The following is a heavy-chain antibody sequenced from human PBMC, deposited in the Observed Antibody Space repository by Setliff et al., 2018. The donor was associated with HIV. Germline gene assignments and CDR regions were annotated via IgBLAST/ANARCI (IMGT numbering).Heavy chain of an antibody. Sequence: SETLSLTCTVSGGSISGFYWSWIRQSPGNGLEWIGWIYDSGATKYNPSLKSRATISLETSKMQFSLKLNSVSAADTAIYYCARAHYSVAMTRNRFDPWGQGTLVTVSS. D-gene: IGHD5-12*01. J-gene: IGHJ5*02. CDR3: ARAHYSVAMTRNRFDP. CDR2: IYDSGAT. V-gene: IGHV4-59*08. CDR1: GGSISGFY.